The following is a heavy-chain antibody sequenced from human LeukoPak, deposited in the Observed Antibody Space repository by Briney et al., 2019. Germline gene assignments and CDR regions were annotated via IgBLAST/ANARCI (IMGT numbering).Heavy chain of an antibody. CDR1: GGSITSHY. D-gene: IGHD5-24*01. CDR2: IYYSGNT. V-gene: IGHV4-59*08. J-gene: IGHJ4*02. Sequence: SETLSLTCTVSGGSITSHYWSWIRQPPGKGLEWIGYIYYSGNTNYNPSLKSRVTISVDTSKNQFSLRLSSVTAADTAVYYCARQGTWIQLGHFDYWGQGILITVSS. CDR3: ARQGTWIQLGHFDY.